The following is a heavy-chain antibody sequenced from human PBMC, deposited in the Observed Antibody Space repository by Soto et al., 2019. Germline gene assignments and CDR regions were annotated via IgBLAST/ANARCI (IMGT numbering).Heavy chain of an antibody. D-gene: IGHD6-19*01. V-gene: IGHV4-61*01. CDR1: GGSVSSGRFY. Sequence: NPSEPLSLTCTVSGGSVSSGRFYWSWIRQPPGKGLEWIGYIYYSGSTKYNPSLTSRVTISVDTSKNQFSLKLTSVTAADTAGEYCARSGSGSGGVGGQGTLV. J-gene: IGHJ4*02. CDR2: IYYSGST. CDR3: ARSGSGSGGV.